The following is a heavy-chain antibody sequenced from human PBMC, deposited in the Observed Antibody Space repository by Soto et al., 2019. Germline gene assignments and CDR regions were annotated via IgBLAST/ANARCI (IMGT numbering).Heavy chain of an antibody. Sequence: GGSLRLSCVASGFTRSNYAMSWVRQAPGKGLEWVSSIHGSGGATYHADSVKGRFTISRDDSKNTLYLQMNSLRVEDTAVYYCARDAVAGNGLWDYFAPWGQGTLVTVSS. CDR1: GFTRSNYA. CDR2: IHGSGGAT. J-gene: IGHJ5*02. CDR3: ARDAVAGNGLWDYFAP. D-gene: IGHD6-19*01. V-gene: IGHV3-23*01.